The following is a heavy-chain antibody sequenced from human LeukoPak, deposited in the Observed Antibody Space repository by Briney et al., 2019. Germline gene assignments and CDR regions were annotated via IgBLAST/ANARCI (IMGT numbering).Heavy chain of an antibody. D-gene: IGHD3-10*01. V-gene: IGHV4-38-2*02. Sequence: SETLSLTCTVSGYSISSGFYWGWIRPSPGKGLEWIGVIHHSGATYYTPSLKSRVTVSVDTSKNQFSLKLSSVTAADTAVYYCARVAPSGSGNYYSFDYWGQGTLVTVSS. CDR3: ARVAPSGSGNYYSFDY. CDR1: GYSISSGFY. CDR2: IHHSGAT. J-gene: IGHJ4*02.